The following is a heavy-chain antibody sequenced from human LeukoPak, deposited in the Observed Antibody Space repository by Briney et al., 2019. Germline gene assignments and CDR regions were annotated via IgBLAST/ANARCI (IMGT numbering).Heavy chain of an antibody. V-gene: IGHV3-7*01. CDR3: ARAGRKSRGIDIVRRKETGYYYYMDV. CDR2: IKQDGSEK. Sequence: GGSLRLSCAASEFTFITYWMSWVRQAPGKGLEWVANIKQDGSEKYYVDSVKGRFTISRDNAKNSLYLQMNSLRAEDTAVYYCARAGRKSRGIDIVRRKETGYYYYMDVWGKGTTVTVSS. CDR1: EFTFITYW. J-gene: IGHJ6*03. D-gene: IGHD2-15*01.